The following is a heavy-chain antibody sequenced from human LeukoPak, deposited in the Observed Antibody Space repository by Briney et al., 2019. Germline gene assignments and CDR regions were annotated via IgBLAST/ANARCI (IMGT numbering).Heavy chain of an antibody. CDR3: ATDFAGFDSFDI. CDR2: FDPEDGET. Sequence: GASVKVSCKVSGYTLTELSMHWVRQAPGKGLEWMGGFDPEDGETIYAQKFQGRVTMTEDTSTDTAYMELSSLRSEDTAVYYCATDFAGFDSFDIWGQGTMVTVSS. V-gene: IGHV1-24*01. D-gene: IGHD3-22*01. CDR1: GYTLTELS. J-gene: IGHJ3*02.